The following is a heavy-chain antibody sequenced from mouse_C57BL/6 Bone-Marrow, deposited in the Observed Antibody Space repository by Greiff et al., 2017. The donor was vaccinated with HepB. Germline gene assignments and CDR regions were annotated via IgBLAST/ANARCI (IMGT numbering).Heavy chain of an antibody. CDR1: GFTFSSYG. Sequence: EVKLQESGGDLVKPGGSLKLSCAASGFTFSSYGMSWVRQTPDKRLEWVATISSGGSYTYYPDSVKGRFTISRDNAKNTLYLQMSSLKSEDTAMYYCARHKENYYGSSYAMDYWGQGTSVTVSS. V-gene: IGHV5-6*01. J-gene: IGHJ4*01. CDR3: ARHKENYYGSSYAMDY. D-gene: IGHD1-1*01. CDR2: ISSGGSYT.